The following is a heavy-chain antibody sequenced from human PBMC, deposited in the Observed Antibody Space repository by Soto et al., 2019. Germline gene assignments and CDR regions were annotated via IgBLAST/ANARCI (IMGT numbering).Heavy chain of an antibody. V-gene: IGHV3-11*01. J-gene: IGHJ6*03. Sequence: GGSLRLSCAASGFTFSDYYMSWIRQAPGKGLEWVSYISSSGSTIYYADSVKGRFTISRDNAKNSLYLQMNSLRAEDTAVYYCARDGAGDIAAPSGMYYYYYMDVWGKGTTVTVSS. CDR1: GFTFSDYY. D-gene: IGHD6-6*01. CDR3: ARDGAGDIAAPSGMYYYYYMDV. CDR2: ISSSGSTI.